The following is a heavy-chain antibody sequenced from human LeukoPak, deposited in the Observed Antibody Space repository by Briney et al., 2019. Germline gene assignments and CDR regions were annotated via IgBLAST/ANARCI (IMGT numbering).Heavy chain of an antibody. D-gene: IGHD3-22*01. Sequence: ASVKVSCKASGYTFTSYGISWVRQAPGQGLEWMGWISAYNGNTNYAQELQGRVTMTTDTSTSTAYMELRSLRSDDTAVYYCARWRWTYTDYYDSSGPYYFDYWGQGTLVTVSS. CDR2: ISAYNGNT. V-gene: IGHV1-18*01. CDR1: GYTFTSYG. CDR3: ARWRWTYTDYYDSSGPYYFDY. J-gene: IGHJ4*02.